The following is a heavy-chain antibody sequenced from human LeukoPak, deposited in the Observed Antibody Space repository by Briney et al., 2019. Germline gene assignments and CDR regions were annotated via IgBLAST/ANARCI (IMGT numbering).Heavy chain of an antibody. V-gene: IGHV1-69*13. CDR1: GGTFSSYA. D-gene: IGHD3-10*01. Sequence: GASVKVSCKASGGTFSSYAISWVRQAPGQGLEWMGGINPIFGTANYAQKFQGRVTITADESTSTAYMELSSLRSEDTAVYYCARGYYYGSGSYYPFDYWGQGTLVTVSS. J-gene: IGHJ4*02. CDR2: INPIFGTA. CDR3: ARGYYYGSGSYYPFDY.